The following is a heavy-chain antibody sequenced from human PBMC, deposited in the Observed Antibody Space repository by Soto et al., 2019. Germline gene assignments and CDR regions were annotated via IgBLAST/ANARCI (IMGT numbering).Heavy chain of an antibody. CDR1: GFTFSTYA. V-gene: IGHV3-23*01. CDR3: AKENGYSSSWFEFDY. J-gene: IGHJ4*02. Sequence: RLSCAASGFTFSTYAMIWVRQAPGKGLEWVSVITGSGGSTYYADSVKGRFTISRDNSKNTLYLQMNSLRAEDTAVYYCAKENGYSSSWFEFDYWGQGTLVTVS. CDR2: ITGSGGST. D-gene: IGHD6-13*01.